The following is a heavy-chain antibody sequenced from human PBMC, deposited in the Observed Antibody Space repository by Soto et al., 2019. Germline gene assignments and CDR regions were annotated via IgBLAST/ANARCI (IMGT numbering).Heavy chain of an antibody. CDR2: IYYSGST. CDR1: GGSISSYY. V-gene: IGHV4-59*01. CDR3: ASDVDTAMDFGYGNWFDP. D-gene: IGHD5-18*01. J-gene: IGHJ5*02. Sequence: LSLTCTVSGGSISSYYWSWIRQPPGKGLEWIGYIYYSGSTNYNPSLKSRVTISVDTSKNQFSLKLSSLSSEDTAVYYCASDVDTAMDFGYGNWFDPWGQGTLVTVSS.